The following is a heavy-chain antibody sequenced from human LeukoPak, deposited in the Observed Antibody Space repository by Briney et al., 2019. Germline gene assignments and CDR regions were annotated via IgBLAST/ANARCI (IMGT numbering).Heavy chain of an antibody. CDR2: INPNSGGT. V-gene: IGHV1-2*02. Sequence: GASVKVSCKASGYTFTGYYMHWVRQAPGQGLEWMGWINPNSGGTNYAQKFQGRVTMTRDTSISTAYMELSRLRSDDTAVYYCARGSLDIVVVVAAKDWFDPWGQGTLVTVSS. J-gene: IGHJ5*02. D-gene: IGHD2-15*01. CDR3: ARGSLDIVVVVAAKDWFDP. CDR1: GYTFTGYY.